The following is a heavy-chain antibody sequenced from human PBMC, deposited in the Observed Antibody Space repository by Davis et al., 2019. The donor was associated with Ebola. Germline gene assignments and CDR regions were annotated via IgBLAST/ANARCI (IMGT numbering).Heavy chain of an antibody. CDR3: ARQSCSGGGCYSYYLDY. V-gene: IGHV4-30-2*01. D-gene: IGHD2-15*01. CDR2: ITFTGAT. J-gene: IGHJ4*02. CDR1: GGSTSTSPYS. Sequence: MPSETLSLTRDLPGGSTSTSPYSWSWIRQTPGKRLEWIGYITFTGATLYNPSLGSRAAISADRSRNQFSLNLNSVTAADTAFYYCARQSCSGGGCYSYYLDYWGQGTLVTVSS.